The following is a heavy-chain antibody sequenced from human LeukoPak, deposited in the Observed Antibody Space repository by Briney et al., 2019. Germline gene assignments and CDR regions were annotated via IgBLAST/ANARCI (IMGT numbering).Heavy chain of an antibody. CDR3: ARYLTATDAFDI. Sequence: SETLSLTCTVSGGSISSYYWSWIRQPPGKGLEWIGYIYYSGSTNYNPSLKSRVTISVDTSKNQFSLKLSSVTAAGTAVYYCARYLTATDAFDIWGQGTMVTVSS. V-gene: IGHV4-59*08. D-gene: IGHD2-8*01. J-gene: IGHJ3*02. CDR1: GGSISSYY. CDR2: IYYSGST.